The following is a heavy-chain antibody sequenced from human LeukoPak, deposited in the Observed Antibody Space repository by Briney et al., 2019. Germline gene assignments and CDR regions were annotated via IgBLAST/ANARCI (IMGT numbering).Heavy chain of an antibody. CDR2: ISKGGGSI. CDR3: ATVGRAARPGY. V-gene: IGHV3-48*03. D-gene: IGHD6-6*01. CDR1: GFTFSNYE. Sequence: PGGSLRLSCAASGFTFSNYEMNWVRQAPGKGLEWVSYISKGGGSIYYADSVKGRFTISRDNAKNSLYLQMNSLRAEDMAVYYCATVGRAARPGYWGQGILVTVSS. J-gene: IGHJ4*02.